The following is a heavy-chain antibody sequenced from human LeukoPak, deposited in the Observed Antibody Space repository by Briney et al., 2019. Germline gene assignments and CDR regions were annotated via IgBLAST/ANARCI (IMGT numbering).Heavy chain of an antibody. CDR2: IIPIFGTA. CDR3: ARDTYLPWSSSTSRLAVLTNYGMDV. Sequence: ASVKVSCKASGGTFSSYAISWVRQAPGQGLEWMGGIIPIFGTANYAQKFQGRVTITTDESASTAYMELSSLRSEDTAVYYCARDTYLPWSSSTSRLAVLTNYGMDVWGQGTTVTVSS. J-gene: IGHJ6*02. CDR1: GGTFSSYA. D-gene: IGHD2-2*01. V-gene: IGHV1-69*05.